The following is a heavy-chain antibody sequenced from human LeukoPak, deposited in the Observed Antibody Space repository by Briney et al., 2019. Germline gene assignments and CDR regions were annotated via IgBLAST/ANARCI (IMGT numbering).Heavy chain of an antibody. D-gene: IGHD3-3*01. CDR2: IIPIFGTA. Sequence: SVKVSCKASGGTFSSYAISWVRQAPGQGLEWMGGIIPIFGTANYAQKFQGRVTITADESTSTAYMELSSLRSEDTAVYYCARLTGSGYYIDYWGQGTLVTVSS. CDR3: ARLTGSGYYIDY. CDR1: GGTFSSYA. V-gene: IGHV1-69*13. J-gene: IGHJ4*02.